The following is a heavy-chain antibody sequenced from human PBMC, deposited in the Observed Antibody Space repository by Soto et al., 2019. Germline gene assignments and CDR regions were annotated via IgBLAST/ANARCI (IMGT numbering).Heavy chain of an antibody. V-gene: IGHV1-2*04. Sequence: ASVKVSCKASGYTFTGYYMHWVRQAPGQGLEWMGWINPNSGGTNYAQKFQGWVTMTRDTSISTAYMELSRLRSDDTAVYYCARAGPNYYYYYMDVWGKGTTVTVSS. CDR1: GYTFTGYY. D-gene: IGHD1-1*01. CDR3: ARAGPNYYYYYMDV. J-gene: IGHJ6*03. CDR2: INPNSGGT.